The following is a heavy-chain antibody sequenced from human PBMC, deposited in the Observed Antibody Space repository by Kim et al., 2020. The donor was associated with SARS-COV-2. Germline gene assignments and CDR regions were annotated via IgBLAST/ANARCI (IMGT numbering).Heavy chain of an antibody. J-gene: IGHJ2*01. V-gene: IGHV4-39*01. CDR3: ARWARITIFGGDYWYFDL. CDR2: IYYSGST. CDR1: GGSISSSSYY. D-gene: IGHD3-3*01. Sequence: SETLSLTCTVSGGSISSSSYYWGWIRQPPGKGLEWIGSIYYSGSTYYNPSLKSRVTISVDTSKNQFSLKLSSVTAADTAVYYCARWARITIFGGDYWYFDLWGRGTLVTVSS.